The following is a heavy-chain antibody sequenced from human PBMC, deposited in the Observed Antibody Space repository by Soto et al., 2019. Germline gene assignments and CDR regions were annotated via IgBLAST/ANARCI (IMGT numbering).Heavy chain of an antibody. CDR1: GGSISSDKW. J-gene: IGHJ5*02. V-gene: IGHV4-4*02. CDR2: ISHRGST. D-gene: IGHD3-3*01. CDR3: AAIPLTSGVVSGRFDP. Sequence: QVHLQESGPGLVKPSGTLALTCAVSGGSISSDKWWTWVRQPPGKGLEWIGEISHRGSTNYSPSFKSRLSLSVDMTKTQFSLRLTSVTAADTAVYYCAAIPLTSGVVSGRFDPWGQGIMVTVSS.